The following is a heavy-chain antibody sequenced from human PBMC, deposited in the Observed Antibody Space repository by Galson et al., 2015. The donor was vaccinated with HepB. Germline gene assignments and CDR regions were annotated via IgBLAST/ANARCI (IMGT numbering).Heavy chain of an antibody. D-gene: IGHD1-26*01. CDR1: GFTFSSYS. CDR3: ARDLRQSGSYYRGAFDI. Sequence: SLRLSCAASGFTFSSYSMNWVRQAPGKGLEWVSYISSSSSTIYYADSVKGRFTISRDNAKNSLYLQMNSLRAEDTAVYYCARDLRQSGSYYRGAFDIWGQGTMVTVSS. V-gene: IGHV3-48*01. J-gene: IGHJ3*02. CDR2: ISSSSSTI.